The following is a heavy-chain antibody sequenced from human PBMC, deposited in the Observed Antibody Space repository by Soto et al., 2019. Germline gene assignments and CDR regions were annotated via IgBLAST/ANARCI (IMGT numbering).Heavy chain of an antibody. D-gene: IGHD4-4*01. V-gene: IGHV3-53*01. CDR1: GFTVSSNY. Sequence: GGSLRLSCAASGFTVSSNYMSWVRQAPGKGLEWVSVIYSGGSTYYADSVKGRFTISRDNSKNTLYLQMNSLRAEDTAVYYCASTDTVTTPVNYYYGMDVWGQGTTVTVSS. CDR3: ASTDTVTTPVNYYYGMDV. CDR2: IYSGGST. J-gene: IGHJ6*02.